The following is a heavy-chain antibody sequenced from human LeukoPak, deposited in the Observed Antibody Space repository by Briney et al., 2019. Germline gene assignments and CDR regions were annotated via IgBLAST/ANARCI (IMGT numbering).Heavy chain of an antibody. CDR3: VTYYFDSSGPKKNY. J-gene: IGHJ4*02. CDR1: GGSVSSGSYY. CDR2: IYYSGST. V-gene: IGHV4-61*01. D-gene: IGHD3-22*01. Sequence: SETLSLTCTVSGGSVSSGSYYWSWIRQPPGKGLEWIGYIYYSGSTNYNPSLKSRVTISVDTSKNQFSLKLSSVTAADTAVYYCVTYYFDSSGPKKNYWGQGTLVTVSS.